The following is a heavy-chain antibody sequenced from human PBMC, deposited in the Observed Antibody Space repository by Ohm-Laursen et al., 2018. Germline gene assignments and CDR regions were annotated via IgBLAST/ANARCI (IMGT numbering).Heavy chain of an antibody. Sequence: SSVKVSCKASGGTFSSYAISWVRQAPGQGLEWMGRIIPILGIANYAQKFQGRVTMTRDTSTSTVYMELSSLRSEDTAVYYCARVVGESSIAPFDYWGQGTLVTVSS. CDR3: ARVVGESSIAPFDY. V-gene: IGHV1-69*04. CDR2: IIPILGIA. CDR1: GGTFSSYA. D-gene: IGHD3-16*01. J-gene: IGHJ4*02.